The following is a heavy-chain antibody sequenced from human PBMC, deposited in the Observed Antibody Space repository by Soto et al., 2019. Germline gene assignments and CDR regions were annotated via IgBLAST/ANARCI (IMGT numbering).Heavy chain of an antibody. J-gene: IGHJ3*02. D-gene: IGHD1-26*01. CDR3: ASAKSSGRDDAFDI. V-gene: IGHV3-11*05. Sequence: QVQLVESGGGLVEPGGSLRLSCGASGFTFSDYYMTWIRQAPGKGLEWVSYIAGTSYYTNYADSVKGRFIISRDNAKSSLYLQMKSLRAEDTAVSYCASAKSSGRDDAFDIWGQGTVVTVSS. CDR1: GFTFSDYY. CDR2: IAGTSYYT.